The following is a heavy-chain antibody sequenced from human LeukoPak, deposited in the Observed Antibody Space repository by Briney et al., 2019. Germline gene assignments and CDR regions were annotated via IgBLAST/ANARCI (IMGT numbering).Heavy chain of an antibody. CDR2: INAGNGNT. J-gene: IGHJ4*02. CDR1: GYTFTNYA. Sequence: ASVKVSCKASGYTFTNYAIHWVRQAPGQRLEWMGWINAGNGNTKYSQNFQGRVTITSDTSAGTAYMELSSLRSEDTAVYDCARLYSSSSELDHWGQGTLVTVSS. V-gene: IGHV1-3*01. CDR3: ARLYSSSSELDH. D-gene: IGHD6-6*01.